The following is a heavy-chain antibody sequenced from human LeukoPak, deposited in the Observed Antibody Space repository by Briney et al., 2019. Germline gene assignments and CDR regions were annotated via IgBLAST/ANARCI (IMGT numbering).Heavy chain of an antibody. CDR3: AGSRYPEPQDLDY. Sequence: GGSLRLSCAASGFTFNIYEMNWVRQAPGKGLEWISYISADRNVIYYADSVKGRFIISRDNAENSLYLQMNSLRAEDTAVYYCAGSRYPEPQDLDYWGQGTLVSVSS. J-gene: IGHJ4*02. V-gene: IGHV3-48*03. D-gene: IGHD1-14*01. CDR1: GFTFNIYE. CDR2: ISADRNVI.